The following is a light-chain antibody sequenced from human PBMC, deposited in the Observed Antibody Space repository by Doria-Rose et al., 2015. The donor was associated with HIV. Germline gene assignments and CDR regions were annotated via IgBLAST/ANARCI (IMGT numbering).Light chain of an antibody. J-gene: IGKJ3*01. V-gene: IGKV3-11*01. Sequence: LSLSPGERATLSCRASQSVSSYLAWYQQKPGQAPRLLIYDTSNRVTGIPARFSGSGSGTDFTLTISSLEPEDFAVYYCQQRSNWPGFTFGPGTKVDIK. CDR3: QQRSNWPGFT. CDR1: QSVSSY. CDR2: DTS.